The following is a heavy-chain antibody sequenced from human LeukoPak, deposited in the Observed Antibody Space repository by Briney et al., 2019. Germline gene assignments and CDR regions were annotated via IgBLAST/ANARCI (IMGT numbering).Heavy chain of an antibody. Sequence: SVKVSCKTSGDIVSMYGIFWVRQAPGQGLEWMGGIIPVFGTTNYAQKFQGRVTITADGSTNTAYMELSSLGSEDTAVYFCATEVGRYFIEDWGQGTLVTVSS. CDR2: IIPVFGTT. CDR3: ATEVGRYFIED. CDR1: GDIVSMYG. V-gene: IGHV1-69*13. D-gene: IGHD1-26*01. J-gene: IGHJ4*02.